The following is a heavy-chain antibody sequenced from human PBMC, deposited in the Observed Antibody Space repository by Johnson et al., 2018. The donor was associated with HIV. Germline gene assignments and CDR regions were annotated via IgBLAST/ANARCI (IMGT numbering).Heavy chain of an antibody. CDR2: IYSGGNT. Sequence: VQVVEFGGGLVQPGGSLRLSCAASGFTVSSNYMSWVRQSPGKGLEWVSVIYSGGNTYYADSVKGRFTISRDNSKNTLYLQMNSLRAEDTAVYYCANNLGTAGGAFDIWGQGTTVTVSS. D-gene: IGHD5-18*01. J-gene: IGHJ3*02. CDR1: GFTVSSNY. V-gene: IGHV3-66*01. CDR3: ANNLGTAGGAFDI.